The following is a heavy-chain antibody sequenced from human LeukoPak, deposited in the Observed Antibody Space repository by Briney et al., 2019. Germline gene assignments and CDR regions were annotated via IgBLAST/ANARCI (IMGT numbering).Heavy chain of an antibody. J-gene: IGHJ4*02. D-gene: IGHD3-10*01. CDR2: INSGGGT. CDR1: GFTISGFY. V-gene: IGHV3-66*01. Sequence: QPGGSLRLSCAASGFTISGFYMTWVRQAPGKGLEWVSVINSGGGTYYADSVRGRFTISRDNSKNTLSLQMNSLRAEDTAVYYCAREIYDSYDCWGQGTLVTVSS. CDR3: AREIYDSYDC.